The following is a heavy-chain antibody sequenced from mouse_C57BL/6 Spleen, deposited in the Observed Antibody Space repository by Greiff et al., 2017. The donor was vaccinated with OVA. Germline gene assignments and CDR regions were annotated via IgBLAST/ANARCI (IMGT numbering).Heavy chain of an antibody. J-gene: IGHJ1*03. Sequence: EVNLVESGGGLVQSGRSLRLSCATSGFTFSDFYMEWVRQAPGKGLEWIAASRNKANDYTTEYSASVKGRFIVSRDTSQSILYLQMNALRAEDTAIYYCARGPYYGSSFSYWYFDVWGTGTTVTVSS. CDR2: SRNKANDYTT. D-gene: IGHD1-1*01. V-gene: IGHV7-1*01. CDR1: GFTFSDFY. CDR3: ARGPYYGSSFSYWYFDV.